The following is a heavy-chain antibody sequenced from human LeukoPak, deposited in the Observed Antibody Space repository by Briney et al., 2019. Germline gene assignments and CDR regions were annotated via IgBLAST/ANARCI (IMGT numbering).Heavy chain of an antibody. CDR3: AKDLRYAFDS. CDR2: IWYDGSNK. Sequence: GGSLRLSCAASGFTFSSYGMHWVRQAPGKGLEWVAVIWYDGSNKYYADSVKGRFTIPRDNSKNTLYLQMTSLRAEDTAIYYCAKDLRYAFDSWGQGILVTVSS. V-gene: IGHV3-33*06. D-gene: IGHD1-1*01. CDR1: GFTFSSYG. J-gene: IGHJ4*02.